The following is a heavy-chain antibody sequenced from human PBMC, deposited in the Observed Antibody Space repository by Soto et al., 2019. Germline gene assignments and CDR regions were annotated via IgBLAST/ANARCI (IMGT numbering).Heavy chain of an antibody. CDR3: ARGHRTIFGVTYLDY. D-gene: IGHD3-3*01. J-gene: IGHJ4*02. V-gene: IGHV4-61*01. CDR2: IYYSGST. CDR1: GGFVSSGSYY. Sequence: QVPLQASGPGLVKPSETLSLTCPVSGGFVSSGSYYCDWIRQPPGKGLEWIEDIYYSGSTNYNPSRKSRVTRSVDTSKSQFSLKLSSVTAADTAVYYCARGHRTIFGVTYLDYWGQGTLVTVSS.